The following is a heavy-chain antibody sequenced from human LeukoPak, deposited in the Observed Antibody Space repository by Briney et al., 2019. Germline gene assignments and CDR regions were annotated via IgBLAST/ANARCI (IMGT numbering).Heavy chain of an antibody. CDR2: IWYDGSNK. V-gene: IGHV3-33*01. D-gene: IGHD6-19*01. J-gene: IGHJ4*02. Sequence: PGRSLRLSCAASGFIFSSYGMHWVRQAPGKGLEWVTVIWYDGSNKYYADSVKGRFTISRDNSKNTLYLQMNSLRAEDTAVYYCARASTRVATVSVVVAGTVDFWGQGTLVTVSS. CDR3: ARASTRVATVSVVVAGTVDF. CDR1: GFIFSSYG.